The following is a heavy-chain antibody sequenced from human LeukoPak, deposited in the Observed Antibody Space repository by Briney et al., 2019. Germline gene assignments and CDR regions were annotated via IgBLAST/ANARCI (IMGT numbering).Heavy chain of an antibody. J-gene: IGHJ4*02. CDR3: VKVSYSRGGGLDY. D-gene: IGHD6-19*01. CDR2: IWYNVSNK. CDR1: GFTVSSYG. V-gene: IGHV3-33*06. Sequence: GRSLRLSCAAAGFTVSSYGMRWVRQAPGKGLEWEAGIWYNVSNKYYAASVKGRFTISRDNSTDTLYLQMSSLRAEDTAVYSCVKVSYSRGGGLDYWVQGTLVTVSS.